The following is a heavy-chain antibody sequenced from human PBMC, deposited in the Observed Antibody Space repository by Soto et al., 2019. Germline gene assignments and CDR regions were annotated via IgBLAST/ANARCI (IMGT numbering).Heavy chain of an antibody. Sequence: GGCLRRSGAASGFTLRSFTMNWVRQAPGKGLEWVSTISSNSAYIYYTDALRSRFTISRDNAKNSLHLQMNSLRAEDTAVYYCTRDASRDSSARGWFDPWGPGTLVTVSS. V-gene: IGHV3-21*01. CDR3: TRDASRDSSARGWFDP. J-gene: IGHJ5*02. D-gene: IGHD6-13*01. CDR2: ISSNSAYI. CDR1: GFTLRSFT.